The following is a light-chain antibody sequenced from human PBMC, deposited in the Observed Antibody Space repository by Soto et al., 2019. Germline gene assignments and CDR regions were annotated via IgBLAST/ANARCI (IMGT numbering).Light chain of an antibody. CDR3: QQYNNWPPLT. V-gene: IGKV3-15*01. CDR2: GAS. J-gene: IGKJ4*01. Sequence: EILMTQSPATLSVSPGVRATLSCRASQSVSSNLAWYQQKPGQAPRPLIYGASTRATGIPARFSGSGSGKEFTLTISSLQAQDFAVYYCQQYNNWPPLTFGGGTKGEIK. CDR1: QSVSSN.